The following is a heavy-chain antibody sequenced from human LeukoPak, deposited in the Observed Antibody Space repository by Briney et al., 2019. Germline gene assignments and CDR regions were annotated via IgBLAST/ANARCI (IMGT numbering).Heavy chain of an antibody. Sequence: PGESLKISCKGSGYSFSSYWIGWVRQMPGKGLEWMGIIYPGDSDIRYSPSFQGQVTISADKSISTAYLQWSILKASDTAMYYCARRDGYDSTTFDYWGQGTLVTVSS. CDR3: ARRDGYDSTTFDY. J-gene: IGHJ4*02. D-gene: IGHD5-24*01. V-gene: IGHV5-51*01. CDR2: IYPGDSDI. CDR1: GYSFSSYW.